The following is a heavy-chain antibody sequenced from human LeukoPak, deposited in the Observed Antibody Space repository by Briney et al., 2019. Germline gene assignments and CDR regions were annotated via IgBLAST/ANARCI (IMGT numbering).Heavy chain of an antibody. Sequence: GGSLRLSCAASGFTFSSYGMHWVRQAPGKGLEWVAVISYDGSNKYYADSVKGRFTISRDNSKNTLYLQMNSLRAEDTAVYYCAKDSGRRSVTGPIDWGQGTLVTVSS. V-gene: IGHV3-30*18. D-gene: IGHD1-14*01. CDR1: GFTFSSYG. J-gene: IGHJ4*02. CDR3: AKDSGRRSVTGPID. CDR2: ISYDGSNK.